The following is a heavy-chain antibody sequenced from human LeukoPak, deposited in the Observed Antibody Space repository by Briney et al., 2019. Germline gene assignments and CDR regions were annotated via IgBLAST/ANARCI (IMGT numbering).Heavy chain of an antibody. Sequence: PGGSLRLSCAASGFTFSNAWMSWVRQVPGKGLEWVGRIKTKTDGGTTDYAAPVKGRFTISRDDSKNTLYLQVNSLKTEDAAVYYCTTDERIPRWAYWGQGTLVT. CDR1: GFTFSNAW. J-gene: IGHJ4*02. CDR2: IKTKTDGGTT. D-gene: IGHD3-3*01. CDR3: TTDERIPRWAY. V-gene: IGHV3-15*01.